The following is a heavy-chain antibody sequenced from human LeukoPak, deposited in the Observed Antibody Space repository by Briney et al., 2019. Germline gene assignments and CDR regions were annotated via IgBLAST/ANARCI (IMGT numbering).Heavy chain of an antibody. CDR2: ISGNGGNT. V-gene: IGHV3-23*01. CDR3: AKDRTFYPYFFDY. J-gene: IGHJ4*02. Sequence: GGSLRLSCAASGFTFSNYAMSWVRQAPGKGLEWVSSISGNGGNTYYADSVKGRFTISRDNSRNTLYLQMNSPRAEDTAVYYCAKDRTFYPYFFDYWGQGTLVTVSS. CDR1: GFTFSNYA. D-gene: IGHD2/OR15-2a*01.